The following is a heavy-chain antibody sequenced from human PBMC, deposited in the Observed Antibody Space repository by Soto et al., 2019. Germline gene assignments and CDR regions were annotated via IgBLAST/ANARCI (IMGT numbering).Heavy chain of an antibody. CDR1: GGSITSYY. Sequence: SETLSLTCTVSGGSITSYYWSWIRQPPGKGLEWIGYIYFSGSANYNPSLKSRVTISVDTSKNQFSLKLSSVTAADTAVYYCTRRYSGYGDYWGQGTLVTVSS. J-gene: IGHJ4*02. V-gene: IGHV4-59*08. D-gene: IGHD5-12*01. CDR3: TRRYSGYGDY. CDR2: IYFSGSA.